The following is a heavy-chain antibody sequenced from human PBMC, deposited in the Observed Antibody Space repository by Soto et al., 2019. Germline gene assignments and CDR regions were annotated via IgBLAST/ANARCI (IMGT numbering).Heavy chain of an antibody. Sequence: PGGSLRLSCAGSGFTFSLYNMNWVRQAPGKGLEWISYISTSSSTKYYADSVNGRFTISRDDAMNTAFLQMNSLKTEDTAVYYCSSVRSYCSGGKCPQSPPPFDYWGLGTLVTGSS. CDR1: GFTFSLYN. V-gene: IGHV3-48*04. CDR3: SSVRSYCSGGKCPQSPPPFDY. J-gene: IGHJ4*02. D-gene: IGHD2-15*01. CDR2: ISTSSSTK.